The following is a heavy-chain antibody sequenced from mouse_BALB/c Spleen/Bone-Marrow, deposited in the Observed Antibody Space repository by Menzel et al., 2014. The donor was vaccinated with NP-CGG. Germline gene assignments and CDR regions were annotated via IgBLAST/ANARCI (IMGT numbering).Heavy chain of an antibody. D-gene: IGHD1-1*01. CDR2: IWAGGST. J-gene: IGHJ2*01. CDR3: ARDNYGSRVFDY. Sequence: VKLMESGPGLVAPSQSLSITCTVSGFSLTSYGVHWVRQPPGKGLEWLGVIWAGGSTNYNSALMSRLSISKDNSKSQVFLKMNSLQTDDIAMYYCARDNYGSRVFDYWGQGTTLTVSS. CDR1: GFSLTSYG. V-gene: IGHV2-9*02.